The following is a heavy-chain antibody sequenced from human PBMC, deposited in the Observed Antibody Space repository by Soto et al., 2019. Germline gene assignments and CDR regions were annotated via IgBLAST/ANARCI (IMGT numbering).Heavy chain of an antibody. J-gene: IGHJ4*02. Sequence: PGGSLRLSCAASGFTFSYYYMSGVRQAPGKGLGWVSVIYSGGSTYYADSVKGRFTISRDNAKNSLYLQMNSLRAEDTAVYYCARDHHRYSGYDDVDYWGQGTLVTSPQ. D-gene: IGHD5-12*01. CDR2: IYSGGST. CDR3: ARDHHRYSGYDDVDY. CDR1: GFTFSYYY. V-gene: IGHV3-53*01.